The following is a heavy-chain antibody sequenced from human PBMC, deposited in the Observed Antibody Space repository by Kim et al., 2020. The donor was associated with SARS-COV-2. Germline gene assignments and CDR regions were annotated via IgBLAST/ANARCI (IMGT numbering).Heavy chain of an antibody. CDR2: INWNGGST. D-gene: IGHD3-9*01. CDR3: AREGKYYDILGRSYEMDY. Sequence: GGSLRLSCAASGFTFDDYGMSWVRQAPGKGLEWVSGINWNGGSTGYADSVKGRFTISRDNAKNSLYLQMNSLRAEDTALYYCAREGKYYDILGRSYEMDYWGQGTLVTVSS. V-gene: IGHV3-20*04. CDR1: GFTFDDYG. J-gene: IGHJ4*02.